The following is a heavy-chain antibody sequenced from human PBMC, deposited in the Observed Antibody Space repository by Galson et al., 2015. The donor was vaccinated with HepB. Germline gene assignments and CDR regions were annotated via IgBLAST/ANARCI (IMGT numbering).Heavy chain of an antibody. J-gene: IGHJ6*03. V-gene: IGHV3-20*01. CDR3: ARDRTVGATYYYYMDV. Sequence: SLRLSCAASGFTFDDYGMSWVRQAPGKGLEWVSGINWNGGSTGYADSVKGRFTISGDNAKNSLYLQMNSLRAEDTALYHCARDRTVGATYYYYMDVWGKGTTVTVSS. D-gene: IGHD1-26*01. CDR2: INWNGGST. CDR1: GFTFDDYG.